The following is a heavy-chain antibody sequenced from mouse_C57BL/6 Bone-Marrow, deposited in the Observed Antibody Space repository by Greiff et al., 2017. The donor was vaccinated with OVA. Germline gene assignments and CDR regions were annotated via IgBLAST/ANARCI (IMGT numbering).Heavy chain of an antibody. J-gene: IGHJ4*01. CDR3: ARFLPFPYAMDY. Sequence: QVQLQQSGAELVKPGASVKLSCKASGYTFTSYWMQWVKQRPGQGLEWIGEIDPSDSYTNYNQKFKGKATLTVDTSSSTAYMQLSSLTSEDSAVYYCARFLPFPYAMDYWGQGTSVTVSS. V-gene: IGHV1-50*01. CDR2: IDPSDSYT. D-gene: IGHD2-1*01. CDR1: GYTFTSYW.